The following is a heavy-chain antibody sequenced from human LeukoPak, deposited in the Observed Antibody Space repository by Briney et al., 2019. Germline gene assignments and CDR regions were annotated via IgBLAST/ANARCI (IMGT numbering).Heavy chain of an antibody. CDR3: ARYVRAYYYDSSGYSLFDY. D-gene: IGHD3-22*01. Sequence: ASVKVSCKVSGYTLTELSMHWVRQAPGQRLEWMGWINAGNGNTKYSQKFQGRVTITRDTSASTAYMELSSLRSEDTAVYYCARYVRAYYYDSSGYSLFDYWGQGTLVTVSS. CDR1: GYTLTELS. V-gene: IGHV1-3*01. CDR2: INAGNGNT. J-gene: IGHJ4*02.